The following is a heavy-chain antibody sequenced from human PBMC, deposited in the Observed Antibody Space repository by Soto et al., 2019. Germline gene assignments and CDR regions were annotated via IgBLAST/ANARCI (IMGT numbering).Heavy chain of an antibody. D-gene: IGHD2-15*01. CDR1: GYTFTSYG. CDR2: ISAYNGNT. V-gene: IGHV1-18*01. CDR3: ALDGARYCSGGSCYGWYFDL. Sequence: QVQLVQSGAEVKKPGASVKVSCKASGYTFTSYGISWVRQAPGQGLEWMGWISAYNGNTNYAQRLQARVTTTTDTPTSTAYMELRSLRSDDTAVYYCALDGARYCSGGSCYGWYFDLWGRGTLVTVSS. J-gene: IGHJ2*01.